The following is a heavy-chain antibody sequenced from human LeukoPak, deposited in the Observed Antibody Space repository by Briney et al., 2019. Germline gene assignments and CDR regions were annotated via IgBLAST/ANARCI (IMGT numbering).Heavy chain of an antibody. V-gene: IGHV1-2*02. CDR2: INPNIGDT. CDR3: ARAGHNSDSGGYDC. CDR1: GYTFIDHY. D-gene: IGHD3-22*01. J-gene: IGHJ4*02. Sequence: ASVKVSCKASGYTFIDHYIHWVRQAPGQGLESMGWINPNIGDTNYARKFQGRVTMTRDTSSSTAYVELSRLRSDDTAVYYCARAGHNSDSGGYDCWGQGTLVTVSS.